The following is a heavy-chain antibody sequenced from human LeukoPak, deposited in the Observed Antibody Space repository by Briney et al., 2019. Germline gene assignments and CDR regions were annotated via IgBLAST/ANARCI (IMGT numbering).Heavy chain of an antibody. J-gene: IGHJ4*02. CDR3: ARDRGSGYYYDRNHLSDY. CDR1: GYTFTSYG. CDR2: ISAYNGNT. Sequence: ASVKVSCKASGYTFTSYGISWVRQAPGQGLEWMGWISAYNGNTNYAQKLQGRVTMTTDTSTSTAYMELRSLRSDDTAVYYCARDRGSGYYYDRNHLSDYWGQGTLVTVSS. V-gene: IGHV1-18*01. D-gene: IGHD3-22*01.